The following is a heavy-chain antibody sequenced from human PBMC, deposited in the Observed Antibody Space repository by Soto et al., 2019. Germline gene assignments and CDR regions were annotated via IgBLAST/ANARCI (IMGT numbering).Heavy chain of an antibody. D-gene: IGHD6-19*01. CDR1: GFTFSSYG. J-gene: IGHJ5*02. CDR3: AKDGGGWYVEYWFDP. V-gene: IGHV3-30*18. CDR2: ISYDGSNK. Sequence: QVQLVESGGGVVQPGRSLRLSCAASGFTFSSYGMHWVRQAPGKGLEWVAVISYDGSNKYYADSVKGRFTISRDNSKNTLYLQMNSLRAEDTAVYYCAKDGGGWYVEYWFDPWGQGTLVTVSS.